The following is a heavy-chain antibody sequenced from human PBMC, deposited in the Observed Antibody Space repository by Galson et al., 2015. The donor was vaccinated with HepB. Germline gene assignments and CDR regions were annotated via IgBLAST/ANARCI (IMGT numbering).Heavy chain of an antibody. CDR2: IIPIFGNA. CDR1: GCTFSSYA. V-gene: IGHV1-69*04. J-gene: IGHJ6*02. D-gene: IGHD2-15*01. Sequence: SVKVSCKASGCTFSSYAISWVRQAPGQGLEWMGRIIPIFGNANYAQKFQGRVTITADKSTSTAYMELSSLRSEDTAVYYCARVAGGYSYYYYGMDVWGQGTTVTVS. CDR3: ARVAGGYSYYYYGMDV.